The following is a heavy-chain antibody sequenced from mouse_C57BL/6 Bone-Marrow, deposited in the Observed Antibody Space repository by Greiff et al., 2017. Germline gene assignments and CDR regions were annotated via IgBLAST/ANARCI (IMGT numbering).Heavy chain of an antibody. CDR1: GYTFTSYW. V-gene: IGHV1-69*01. CDR3: ARDGPFAY. Sequence: QVQLQQPGAELVMPGASVKLSCKASGYTFTSYWMHWVKQRPGQGLEWIGEIDPSDSYTNYNQKFKGKSTLTVDKSSSTAYMQLSSLTSEDSAVYYGARDGPFAYWGQGTTLTVSS. CDR2: IDPSDSYT. D-gene: IGHD2-3*01. J-gene: IGHJ2*01.